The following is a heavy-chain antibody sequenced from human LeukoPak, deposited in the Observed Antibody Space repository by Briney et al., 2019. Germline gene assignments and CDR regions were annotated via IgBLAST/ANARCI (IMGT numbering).Heavy chain of an antibody. CDR2: INPNSGGT. CDR1: GYTFTGYY. CDR3: ARDHVDYYDSSGYYTIWAFDI. J-gene: IGHJ3*02. Sequence: ASVKVSCKASGYTFTGYYMHWLRQAPGQGLEWMGRINPNSGGTNYAQKFQGRVTMTRDTSISTAYMELSRLRSDDTAVYYCARDHVDYYDSSGYYTIWAFDIWGQGTMVTVSS. D-gene: IGHD3-22*01. V-gene: IGHV1-2*06.